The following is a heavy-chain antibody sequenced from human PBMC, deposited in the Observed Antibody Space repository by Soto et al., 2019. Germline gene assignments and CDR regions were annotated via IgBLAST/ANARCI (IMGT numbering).Heavy chain of an antibody. Sequence: EVQLVESGGVVVQPGGSLRLSCAASGFTFDDYTMHWVRQAPGKGLEWVSLISWDGGSTYYADSVKGRFTISRDNSKNSLYLQMNSLRTEDTALYYYAKDVGRYCSGGSCYPLDYWGQGTLVTVSS. D-gene: IGHD2-15*01. V-gene: IGHV3-43*01. CDR1: GFTFDDYT. CDR3: AKDVGRYCSGGSCYPLDY. CDR2: ISWDGGST. J-gene: IGHJ4*02.